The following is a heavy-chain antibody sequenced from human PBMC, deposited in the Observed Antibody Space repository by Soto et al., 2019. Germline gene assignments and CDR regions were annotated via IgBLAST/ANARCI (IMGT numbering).Heavy chain of an antibody. V-gene: IGHV4-61*01. CDR1: GGSLNNGNYY. CDR2: IYYSGST. D-gene: IGHD2-8*01. Sequence: QVHLQESGPGLLKPSETLTLTCTVSGGSLNNGNYYWSWLRQPPGKALEWIGHIYYSGSTSYNPSLKSRVIMSIDMSKSQFSLRLTSVTAADTAVYFCARDPGVGLSARWFDPWGQGALIP. J-gene: IGHJ5*02. CDR3: ARDPGVGLSARWFDP.